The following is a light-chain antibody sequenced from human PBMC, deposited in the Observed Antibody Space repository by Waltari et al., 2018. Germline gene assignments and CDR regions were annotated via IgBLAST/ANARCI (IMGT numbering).Light chain of an antibody. CDR2: GAS. CDR3: QQCYSTPYT. Sequence: EIVMTQSPAILSASPGERATLSCRASQSVSTNLAWYQQKPGQAPRLLIYGASTRATGIPDRFSGSGSGTEFTLTISSLQAADVAVYYCQQCYSTPYTFGQGTKLEIK. V-gene: IGKV3-15*01. CDR1: QSVSTN. J-gene: IGKJ2*01.